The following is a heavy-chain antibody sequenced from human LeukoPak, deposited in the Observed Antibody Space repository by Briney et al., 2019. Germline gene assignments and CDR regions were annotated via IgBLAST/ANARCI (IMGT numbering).Heavy chain of an antibody. D-gene: IGHD2-2*01. J-gene: IGHJ4*02. CDR3: AKGVVPAAIPFDY. CDR1: GFTFTSYG. V-gene: IGHV3-30*02. Sequence: GGSLRLSCAASGFTFTSYGMHWVRQAPGKGLEWVAVIRYDGSNKYCADSVKGRFTISRDNSKNTLYLLMNSLRAEDTAVYYCAKGVVPAAIPFDYWGQGTLVTVSS. CDR2: IRYDGSNK.